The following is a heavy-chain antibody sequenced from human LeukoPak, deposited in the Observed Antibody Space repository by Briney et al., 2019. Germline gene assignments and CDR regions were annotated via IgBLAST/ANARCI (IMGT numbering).Heavy chain of an antibody. CDR1: GCSISSCSYY. V-gene: IGHV4-39*01. D-gene: IGHD6-13*01. J-gene: IGHJ6*03. Sequence: SETLSLTCAVSGCSISSCSYYWGWMRQPPGKGREWIGSIYYSGSTYYNPSMKSRVTISVDTSKNQFTLKLSSVTAADTAVYYCARHFRSSSWYFYYYYYMDVWGKGTTVTIAS. CDR2: IYYSGST. CDR3: ARHFRSSSWYFYYYYYMDV.